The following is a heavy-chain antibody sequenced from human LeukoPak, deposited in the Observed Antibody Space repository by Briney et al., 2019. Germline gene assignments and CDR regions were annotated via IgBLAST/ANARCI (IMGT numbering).Heavy chain of an antibody. V-gene: IGHV3-11*01. Sequence: GGSLRLSCAASGFTFSDYYMSWIRQAPGKGLEWVSYISNSGSDIYYADSVKGRFTISRDNAKNSLYLQMNSLRAEDTAVYYCARDSGSDYYSSAGYWGQGTLVTVSS. CDR3: ARDSGSDYYSSAGY. CDR1: GFTFSDYY. CDR2: ISNSGSDI. D-gene: IGHD3-22*01. J-gene: IGHJ4*02.